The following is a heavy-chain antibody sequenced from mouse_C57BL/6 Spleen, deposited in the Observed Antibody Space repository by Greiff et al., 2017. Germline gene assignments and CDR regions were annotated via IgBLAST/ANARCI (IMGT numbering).Heavy chain of an antibody. CDR2: ISSGSSTI. CDR3: ARGFGNNYVIFAY. CDR1: GFTFSDYG. J-gene: IGHJ3*01. V-gene: IGHV5-17*01. D-gene: IGHD5-2*01. Sequence: EVQVVESGGGLVKPGGSLKLSCAASGFTFSDYGMHWVRQAPEKGLEWVAYISSGSSTIYYADTVKGRFTISLDNSKYTLFLQMTSLRSEDTAMYYCARGFGNNYVIFAYWGQGTLVTVSA.